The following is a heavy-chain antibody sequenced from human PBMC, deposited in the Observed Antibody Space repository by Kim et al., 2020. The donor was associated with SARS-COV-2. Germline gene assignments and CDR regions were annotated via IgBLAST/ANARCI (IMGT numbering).Heavy chain of an antibody. CDR3: ARHGRGGSARYPIDY. V-gene: IGHV5-51*01. CDR2: IYPGDSDT. Sequence: GESLKISCKGSGYSFTSYWIGWVRQMPGKGLEWMGIIYPGDSDTRYSPSFQGQVTISADKSISTAYLQWSSLKASDTAMYYCARHGRGGSARYPIDYWGQGTLVTVSS. J-gene: IGHJ4*02. CDR1: GYSFTSYW. D-gene: IGHD3-16*01.